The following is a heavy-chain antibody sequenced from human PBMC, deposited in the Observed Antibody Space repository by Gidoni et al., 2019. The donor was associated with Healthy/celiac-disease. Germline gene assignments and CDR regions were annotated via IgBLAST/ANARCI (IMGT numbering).Heavy chain of an antibody. J-gene: IGHJ4*02. V-gene: IGHV4-34*01. D-gene: IGHD6-13*01. CDR1: GGSFSGYY. CDR2: INHSGST. Sequence: QVQLQQWGAGLLKPSETLSLTCAVYGGSFSGYYWSWIRQPPGKGLEWIGEINHSGSTNYNPSRKSRVTISVDTSKNQFSLKLSSVTAADTAVYYCARGGAAAGIVGTPLPNRYPRYFGYWGQGTLVTVSS. CDR3: ARGGAAAGIVGTPLPNRYPRYFGY.